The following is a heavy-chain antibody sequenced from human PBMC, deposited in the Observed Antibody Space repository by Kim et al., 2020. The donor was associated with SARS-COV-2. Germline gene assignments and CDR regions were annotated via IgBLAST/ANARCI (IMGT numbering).Heavy chain of an antibody. V-gene: IGHV3-30*18. D-gene: IGHD3-10*01. CDR2: ISYDGSNK. J-gene: IGHJ4*02. CDR3: AKDTGGLWFGELLDPYFDY. Sequence: GGSLRLSCAASGFTFSSYGMHWVRQAPGKGLEWVAVISYDGSNKYYADSVKGRFTISRDNSKNTLYLQMNSLRAEDTAVYYCAKDTGGLWFGELLDPYFDYWGQGTLVTVSS. CDR1: GFTFSSYG.